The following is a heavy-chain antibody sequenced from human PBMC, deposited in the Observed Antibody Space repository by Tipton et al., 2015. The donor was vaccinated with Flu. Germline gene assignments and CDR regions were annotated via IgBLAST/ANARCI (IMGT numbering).Heavy chain of an antibody. D-gene: IGHD1-26*01. Sequence: LRLSCTVSGGSISSYYWSWIRQPPGKGLEWIGYIYYSGSTNYNPSLKSRVTISVDTSKNQFPLKLSSVTAADTAVYYCARYGTYDGSRYFQHWGQSTLVTVSS. V-gene: IGHV4-59*01. CDR3: ARYGTYDGSRYFQH. J-gene: IGHJ1*01. CDR1: GGSISSYY. CDR2: IYYSGST.